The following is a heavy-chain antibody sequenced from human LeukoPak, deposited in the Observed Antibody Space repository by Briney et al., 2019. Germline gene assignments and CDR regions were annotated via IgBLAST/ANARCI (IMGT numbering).Heavy chain of an antibody. CDR3: ARADRLDGAPYLIGP. D-gene: IGHD3-9*01. V-gene: IGHV1-2*02. Sequence: ASVRVSFKTSGYSFSDYYMHWVRQAPGQGLEWMGWINPYNGVTSSAQKFQGRVTMTRDTSITTVYMELYRLTSDDTAIYYCARADRLDGAPYLIGPWGQGTLVTVSS. CDR2: INPYNGVT. J-gene: IGHJ5*02. CDR1: GYSFSDYY.